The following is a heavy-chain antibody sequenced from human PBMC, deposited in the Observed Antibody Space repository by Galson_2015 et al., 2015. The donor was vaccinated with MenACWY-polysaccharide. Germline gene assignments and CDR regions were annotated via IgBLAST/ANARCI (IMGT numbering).Heavy chain of an antibody. V-gene: IGHV3-30*04. Sequence: SLRLSCAASGFTFNSYAMHWVRQAPGKGLAWVAVISYDETNKYYADSVKGRFTISRDNSKNTLYLQMNSLRAVDTAVFYCARAYCDRITCYGMDVWGQGTTVAVSS. CDR2: ISYDETNK. CDR1: GFTFNSYA. J-gene: IGHJ6*02. D-gene: IGHD2/OR15-2a*01. CDR3: ARAYCDRITCYGMDV.